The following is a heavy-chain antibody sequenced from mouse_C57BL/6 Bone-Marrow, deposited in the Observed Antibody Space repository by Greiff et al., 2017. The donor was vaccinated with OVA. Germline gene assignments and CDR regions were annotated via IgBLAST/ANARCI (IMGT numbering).Heavy chain of an antibody. V-gene: IGHV1-4*01. CDR1: GYTFTSYA. CDR3: ANGYPHTWPFGY. CDR2: INPSSGYT. J-gene: IGHJ2*01. Sequence: VQLQQSGAELASPGASLKMSCKAPGYTFTSYATHWVKQTPGKGLEWIGYINPSSGYTNYNQKFKDKATLTADKSSSTAYMQLSSLTSEDSADYYGANGYPHTWPFGYWGEGNPLTVSS. D-gene: IGHD1-2*01.